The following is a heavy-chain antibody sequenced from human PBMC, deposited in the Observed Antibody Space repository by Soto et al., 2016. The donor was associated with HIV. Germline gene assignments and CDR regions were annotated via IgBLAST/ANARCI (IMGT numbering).Heavy chain of an antibody. CDR2: VYVNGRT. V-gene: IGHV3-53*02. CDR1: GFSISYNY. J-gene: IGHJ1*01. Sequence: EVQLVETGGGLVQPGGSLRLSCAPSGFSISYNYMSWVRQAPGKGLEWVSSVYVNGRTYYADSVKGRFTVPRDMSKNLIYLQMNSLRTEDTAVYFCARDNGGSLIQNWGRGTLVTVSS. CDR3: ARDNGGSLIQN. D-gene: IGHD3-16*01.